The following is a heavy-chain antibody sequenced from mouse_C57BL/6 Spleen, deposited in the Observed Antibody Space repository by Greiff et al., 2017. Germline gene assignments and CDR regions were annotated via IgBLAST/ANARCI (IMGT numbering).Heavy chain of an antibody. Sequence: EVQLQQSGAELVKPGASVKLSCTASGFNIKDYYMHWVKQRTEQGLEWIGRIDPEDGEPKSVPKFQGKATITADTSSNTSYLQLSSLTAEDTAVYYCASTMVTTGEYWGQGTTLTVSS. D-gene: IGHD2-2*01. CDR2: IDPEDGEP. J-gene: IGHJ2*01. V-gene: IGHV14-2*01. CDR3: ASTMVTTGEY. CDR1: GFNIKDYY.